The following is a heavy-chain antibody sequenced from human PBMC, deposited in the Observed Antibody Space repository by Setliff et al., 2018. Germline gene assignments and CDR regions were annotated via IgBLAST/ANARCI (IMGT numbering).Heavy chain of an antibody. CDR3: ARGKNFDDYVWGSYRLYYYYGMDV. V-gene: IGHV3-21*01. CDR1: GFTFSSYW. J-gene: IGHJ6*02. Sequence: GGSLRLSCAASGFTFSSYWMSWVRQAPGKGLEWVSSISSSSSYIYYADSVKGRFTISRDNAKNSLYLQMNRLRAEDTAVYYCARGKNFDDYVWGSYRLYYYYGMDVWGQGTTVTVSS. D-gene: IGHD3-16*02. CDR2: ISSSSSYI.